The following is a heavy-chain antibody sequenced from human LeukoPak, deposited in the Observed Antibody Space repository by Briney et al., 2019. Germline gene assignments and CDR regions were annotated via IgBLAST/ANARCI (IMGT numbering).Heavy chain of an antibody. J-gene: IGHJ6*02. V-gene: IGHV3-30-3*02. CDR2: ISYDGSNK. CDR1: GFTFSSSA. D-gene: IGHD1-26*01. Sequence: PGRSLRLSCAASGFTFSSSAMHWVRQAPGKGLEWVAVISYDGSNKYYADSVKGRFTISRDNSKNTLYLLMNSLRAEDTAVFYCAKSSSMGSYAYYAMDVWGQGTTVTV. CDR3: AKSSSMGSYAYYAMDV.